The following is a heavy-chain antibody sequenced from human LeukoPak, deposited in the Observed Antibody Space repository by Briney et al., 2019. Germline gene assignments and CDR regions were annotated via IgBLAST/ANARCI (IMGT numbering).Heavy chain of an antibody. Sequence: SETLSLTCTVSGGSISSYYWSWIRQPPGKGLEWIGYIYYSGSTNYNPSLKSRVTISVDTSKNQFSLKLSSVTAADTAVYYCARGNYDFWSGTTYYFDYWGQGTLVTVSS. J-gene: IGHJ4*02. D-gene: IGHD3-3*01. CDR3: ARGNYDFWSGTTYYFDY. V-gene: IGHV4-59*01. CDR2: IYYSGST. CDR1: GGSISSYY.